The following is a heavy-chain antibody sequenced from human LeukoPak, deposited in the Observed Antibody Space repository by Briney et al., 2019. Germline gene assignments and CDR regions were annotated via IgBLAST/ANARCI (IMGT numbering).Heavy chain of an antibody. CDR3: ASLYSSSSYFDY. D-gene: IGHD6-6*01. J-gene: IGHJ4*02. Sequence: GGSLRLSCAASGFTFTSYGISWVRQAPGQGLEWMGWISAYNGNTNYAQKLQGRVTMTTDTSTSTAYMELRSLRSDDTAVYYCASLYSSSSYFDYWGQGTLVTVSS. CDR2: ISAYNGNT. CDR1: GFTFTSYG. V-gene: IGHV1-18*01.